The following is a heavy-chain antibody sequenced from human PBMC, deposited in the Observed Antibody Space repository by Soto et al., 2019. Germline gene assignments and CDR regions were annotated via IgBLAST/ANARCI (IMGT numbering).Heavy chain of an antibody. CDR3: AKTLRGYNYGPSGSYYYGMDV. CDR1: RFTFSSYG. J-gene: IGHJ6*02. CDR2: ISYDGSNK. D-gene: IGHD5-18*01. Sequence: QVQLVESGGGVVQPGRSLRLSCAASRFTFSSYGMHWVRQAPGKGLEWVAVISYDGSNKYYADSVKGRFTISRDNSKKTLYLTMNSLRAEDTAVYYCAKTLRGYNYGPSGSYYYGMDVWGQGTTVTVSS. V-gene: IGHV3-30*18.